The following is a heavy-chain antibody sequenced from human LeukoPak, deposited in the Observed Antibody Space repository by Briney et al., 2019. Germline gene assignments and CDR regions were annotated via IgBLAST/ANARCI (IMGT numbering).Heavy chain of an antibody. CDR2: ISANSGTT. CDR1: GFAYSVYA. CDR3: AKPISGGLAVTADWFHP. Sequence: TGGSLRLSCTASGFAYSVYAMSWLRQPPGKGLEWVSTISANSGTTSYAASVRGRFTISRDNSKNTLYLRLNTLRADDTATYYCAKPISGGLAVTADWFHPWGQGTLVVVSS. J-gene: IGHJ5*01. D-gene: IGHD6-19*01. V-gene: IGHV3-23*01.